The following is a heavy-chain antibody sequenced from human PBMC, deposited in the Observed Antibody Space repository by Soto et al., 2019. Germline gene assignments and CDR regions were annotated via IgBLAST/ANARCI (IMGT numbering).Heavy chain of an antibody. CDR1: GFTFNSHT. CDR3: ARDRRGVAGTARAFDT. D-gene: IGHD6-19*01. Sequence: SLRLSCTASGFTFNSHTMHWVRQAPGEGLEWVAVISYDGSYKFYADSVKGRFTISRGNSKSTLYLQMNGLRDEDTAVYYCARDRRGVAGTARAFDTWGQGTMVTVSS. CDR2: ISYDGSYK. J-gene: IGHJ3*02. V-gene: IGHV3-30-3*01.